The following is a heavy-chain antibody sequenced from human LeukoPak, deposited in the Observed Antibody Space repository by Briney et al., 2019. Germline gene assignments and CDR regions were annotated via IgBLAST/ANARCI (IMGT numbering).Heavy chain of an antibody. Sequence: GGSLRLSCAASVFTFSSYAMSWVRQAPGKGLDSDTTISGSGSSKYYAESGKGRFTMSRDNAKNTLYVQMNRLRAKDAAVCSCSTGSGHAFDIWGRGTMVTVSS. V-gene: IGHV3-23*01. J-gene: IGHJ3*02. CDR3: STGSGHAFDI. D-gene: IGHD3-10*01. CDR1: VFTFSSYA. CDR2: ISGSGSSK.